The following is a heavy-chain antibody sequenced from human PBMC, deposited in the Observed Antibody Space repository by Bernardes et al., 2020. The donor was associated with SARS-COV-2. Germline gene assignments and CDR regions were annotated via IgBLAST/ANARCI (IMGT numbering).Heavy chain of an antibody. J-gene: IGHJ4*02. V-gene: IGHV3-7*05. CDR2: IKQDGSEK. CDR1: EFTFSRHW. CDR3: ARAQRPYDSFDY. D-gene: IGHD6-25*01. Sequence: GGSLRLSCVVSEFTFSRHWMNWVRQAPGKGLEWVANIKQDGSEKYYVDSVKGRFTISRDNAKNSLYLQMNSLRAEDTAVYYCARAQRPYDSFDYWGQGTLVTVSS.